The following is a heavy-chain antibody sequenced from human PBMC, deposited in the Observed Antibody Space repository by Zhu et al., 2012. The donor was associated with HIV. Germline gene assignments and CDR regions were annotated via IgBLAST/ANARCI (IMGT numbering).Heavy chain of an antibody. Sequence: QVQLQESGPGVVKPSETLSLTCTVSGDSVSDRTYYWGWIRQPPGKGLEWIGSFYYGANIYYNPSLEGRVRISVDTSKNLFSLELIAVTAADAAVYYCASPRYARRGEDHYFYYGMDVWGQGT. V-gene: IGHV4-39*07. CDR3: ASPRYARRGEDHYFYYGMDV. J-gene: IGHJ6*02. D-gene: IGHD2-2*01. CDR1: GDSVSDRTYY. CDR2: FYYGANI.